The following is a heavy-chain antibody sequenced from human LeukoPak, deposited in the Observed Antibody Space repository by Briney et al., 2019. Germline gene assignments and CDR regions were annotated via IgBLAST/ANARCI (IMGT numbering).Heavy chain of an antibody. CDR3: ARTYSSSWPEYFDY. CDR1: GFTFSSYG. D-gene: IGHD6-13*01. CDR2: ISGSGGST. Sequence: GGSLRLSCAASGFTFSSYGMSWVRQAPGKGLEWVSAISGSGGSTYYADSVKGRFTISRDNSKNTLYLQMNSLRAEDTAVYYCARTYSSSWPEYFDYWGQGTLVTVSS. V-gene: IGHV3-23*01. J-gene: IGHJ4*02.